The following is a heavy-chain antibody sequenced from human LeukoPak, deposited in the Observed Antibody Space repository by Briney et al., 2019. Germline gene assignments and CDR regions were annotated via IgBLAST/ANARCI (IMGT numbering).Heavy chain of an antibody. J-gene: IGHJ4*02. CDR3: ARDTTVASGMQF. CDR2: VVTTTT. CDR1: GGSISAYS. V-gene: IGHV4-4*07. D-gene: IGHD6-19*01. Sequence: SDTLSLTCTVSGGSISAYSWTWVRQSPGKGLEWIGSVVTTTTKYSPALRSRVAISVDTSKNQFSLRLESVTTADTAVYYCARDTTVASGMQFWGQGALVTVSP.